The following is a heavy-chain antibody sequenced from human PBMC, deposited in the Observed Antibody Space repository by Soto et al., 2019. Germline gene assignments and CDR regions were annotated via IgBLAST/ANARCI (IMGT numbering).Heavy chain of an antibody. CDR1: GFTFNSYG. Sequence: EVQLLESGGGLVQPGGSLRLSCAASGFTFNSYGMSWVRQAPGKGLEWVSSISGSGRTNYADSVKGRFTISRDNSKNTVYLQMNILRAEDTDVFYCAKDVGYAIGPYYFDYWGQGTLVTVSS. CDR2: ISGSGRT. D-gene: IGHD2-15*01. CDR3: AKDVGYAIGPYYFDY. V-gene: IGHV3-23*01. J-gene: IGHJ4*02.